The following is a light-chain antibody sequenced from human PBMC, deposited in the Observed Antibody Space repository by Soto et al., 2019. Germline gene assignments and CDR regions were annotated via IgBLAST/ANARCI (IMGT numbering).Light chain of an antibody. CDR1: SSNIGAGYD. V-gene: IGLV1-40*01. CDR2: GNS. CDR3: QYYDSSLSGWV. J-gene: IGLJ3*02. Sequence: QSVLTQPPSVSGAPGQRGTISCTGSSSNIGAGYDVHWYQQLPGTAPKLLIYGNSNRPSGVPDRFSGSKSGTSASLAITGLRAEDEADYYCQYYDSSLSGWVFGGGTKLTVL.